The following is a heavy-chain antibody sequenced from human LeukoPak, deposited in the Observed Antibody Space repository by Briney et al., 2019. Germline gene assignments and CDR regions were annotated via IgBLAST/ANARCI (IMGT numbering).Heavy chain of an antibody. J-gene: IGHJ4*02. Sequence: SEALSLTCAEHGGSFSGYYWSWIRETPGKGVERVGEINHSGSINYNTYLKRRVNISVEKSKNKLSLKLKCIAAADTALYYCARGWQGYYDSSGYYLLDYWGQGTLVTVSS. CDR2: INHSGSI. V-gene: IGHV4-34*01. CDR1: GGSFSGYY. CDR3: ARGWQGYYDSSGYYLLDY. D-gene: IGHD3-22*01.